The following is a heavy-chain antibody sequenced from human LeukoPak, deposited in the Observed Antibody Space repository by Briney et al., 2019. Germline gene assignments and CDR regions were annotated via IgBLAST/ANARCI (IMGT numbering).Heavy chain of an antibody. V-gene: IGHV3-7*01. J-gene: IGHJ3*02. CDR1: GFTFSSYW. CDR2: IRQDGSEK. D-gene: IGHD3-3*01. Sequence: QPGGSLRLSCAASGFTFSSYWMSWFRQAPGKGLEWVANIRQDGSEKYYVDSVKGRFTISRDNAKNSLYLQMNSLRAEDTAVYYCARGNTYNDFWSGYRGIDAFDIWGQGTMVTVSS. CDR3: ARGNTYNDFWSGYRGIDAFDI.